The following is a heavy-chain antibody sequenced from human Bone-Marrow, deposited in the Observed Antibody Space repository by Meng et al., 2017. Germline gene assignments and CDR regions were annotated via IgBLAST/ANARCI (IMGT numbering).Heavy chain of an antibody. V-gene: IGHV1-8*03. CDR2: MNPNSGNT. D-gene: IGHD5-12*01. CDR1: GYTFSNYG. CDR3: ARVRWPRSGEWGFDP. J-gene: IGHJ5*02. Sequence: ASVKVSCKASGYTFSNYGINWVRQATGQGLEWMGWMNPNSGNTGYAQKFQDRVTLTRNTSINTAYMELSSLRSEDTAVYYCARVRWPRSGEWGFDPWGQGTLVTVSS.